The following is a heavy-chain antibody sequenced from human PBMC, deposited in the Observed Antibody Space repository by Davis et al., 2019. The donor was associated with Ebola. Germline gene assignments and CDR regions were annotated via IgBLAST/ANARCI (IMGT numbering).Heavy chain of an antibody. CDR1: GFTFTTSW. D-gene: IGHD6-19*01. V-gene: IGHV3-7*03. CDR3: ARDPSGGSGWSMGYYGMDV. J-gene: IGHJ6*04. Sequence: GESLKISCAASGFTFTTSWMTWVRQTPGKGLEWVAIIKEDGSQKSYVDSVKGRFTISRDNAKNSLYLQMNSLRAEDTAVYYCARDPSGGSGWSMGYYGMDVWGKGTTVTVSS. CDR2: IKEDGSQK.